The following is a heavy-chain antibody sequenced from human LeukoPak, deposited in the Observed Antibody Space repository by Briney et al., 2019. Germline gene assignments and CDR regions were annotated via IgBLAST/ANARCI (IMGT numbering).Heavy chain of an antibody. CDR3: VRVARRVNYYYYMDL. J-gene: IGHJ6*03. CDR1: GFSVSDTF. Sequence: GGSLRLSCAVSGFSVSDTFMTWVRQAPGKGLQWVSVILDTGITTYADSVKGRFSISRDNSKNTVYLQMNSLSVDDTAVYYCVRVARRVNYYYYMDLWAKGTTVTVSS. CDR2: ILDTGIT. V-gene: IGHV3-53*01.